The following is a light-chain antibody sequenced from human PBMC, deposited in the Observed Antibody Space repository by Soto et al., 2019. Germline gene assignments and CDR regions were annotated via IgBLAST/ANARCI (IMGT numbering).Light chain of an antibody. Sequence: QSALTQPASVSGSPGQSITISCTGTSSDVGGYNHVSWYQQHPGKAPKLMIYDVTDRPSGVSNRVSGSKSGNTASLAISGLQAEDEADYYCNSYTSTNTLVFGGGTKVTVL. CDR1: SSDVGGYNH. CDR3: NSYTSTNTLV. V-gene: IGLV2-14*03. CDR2: DVT. J-gene: IGLJ2*01.